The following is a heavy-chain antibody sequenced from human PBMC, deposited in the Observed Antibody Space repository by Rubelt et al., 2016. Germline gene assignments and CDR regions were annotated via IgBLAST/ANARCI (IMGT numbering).Heavy chain of an antibody. J-gene: IGHJ2*01. D-gene: IGHD6-6*01. Sequence: TSYGISWVRQAPGQGLEWMGWISAYNGNTNYAQKLQGRVTMTTDTSTSTAYMELRSLRSEDTAVYYCARELESEQLAPGWYFDLWGRGTLVTVSS. CDR2: ISAYNGNT. V-gene: IGHV1-18*01. CDR3: ARELESEQLAPGWYFDL. CDR1: TSYG.